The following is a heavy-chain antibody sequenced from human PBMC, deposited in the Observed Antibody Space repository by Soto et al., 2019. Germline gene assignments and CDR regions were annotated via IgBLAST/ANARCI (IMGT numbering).Heavy chain of an antibody. CDR1: GFTFSSYE. V-gene: IGHV3-48*03. CDR2: ISSSGSTI. CDR3: ASDYYDSSGYYYGAFDI. Sequence: EVQLVESGRGLVQPGGSLRLSCAASGFTFSSYEMNWVRQAPGKGLEWVSYISSSGSTIYYADSVKGRFTISRDNAKNSLYLQMNSLRAEDTAVYYCASDYYDSSGYYYGAFDIWGQGTMVTVSS. D-gene: IGHD3-22*01. J-gene: IGHJ3*02.